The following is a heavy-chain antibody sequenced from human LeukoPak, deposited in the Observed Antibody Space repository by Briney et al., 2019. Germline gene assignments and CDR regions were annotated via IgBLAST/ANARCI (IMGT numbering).Heavy chain of an antibody. J-gene: IGHJ4*02. CDR3: ARDPESSSFDL. Sequence: GGSLRLSCAASGFSFSTYWMSWARQTPEKGLEFVANIEQGGSVRNYMDSLKGRCTISRDNAKKSLYLEINSLRADDTAVYYCARDPESSSFDLWGRGALVTVSS. V-gene: IGHV3-7*01. CDR1: GFSFSTYW. D-gene: IGHD6-13*01. CDR2: IEQGGSVR.